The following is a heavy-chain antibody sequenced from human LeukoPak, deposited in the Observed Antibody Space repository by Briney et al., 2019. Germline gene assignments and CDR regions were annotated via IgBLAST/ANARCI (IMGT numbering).Heavy chain of an antibody. CDR2: TYCRSKLYN. CDR1: GDTFSSNSAA. CDR3: TRSSSWSFY. V-gene: IGHV6-1*01. D-gene: IGHD6-13*01. Sequence: SQTLSLTCALSGDTFSSNSAAWDWLRQSPSRGLEWLGRTYCRSKLYNDYAVSVKSRITVSPDTSKNQLSLQLHSVTPEDTAVYFCTRSSSWSFYWGQGTLVTVSS. J-gene: IGHJ4*02.